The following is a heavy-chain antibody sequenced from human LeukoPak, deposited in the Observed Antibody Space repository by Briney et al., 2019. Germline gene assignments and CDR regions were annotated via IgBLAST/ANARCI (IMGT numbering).Heavy chain of an antibody. CDR2: IYPGDSET. CDR3: QKTAYEILTGPDY. D-gene: IGHD3-9*01. CDR1: GYSFTSYW. J-gene: IGHJ4*02. Sequence: GESLKISCKGSGYSFTSYWIGWVRPLPVTVLEWMGIIYPGDSETRYRPSFQGQVTISADKSISTAYLQWSSLKALDTVFFFKQKTAYEILTGPDYWGQGTLVTVSS. V-gene: IGHV5-51*01.